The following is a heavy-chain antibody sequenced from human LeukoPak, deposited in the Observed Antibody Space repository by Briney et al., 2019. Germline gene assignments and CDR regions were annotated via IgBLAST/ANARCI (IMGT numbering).Heavy chain of an antibody. CDR2: INPNSGGT. J-gene: IGHJ3*02. CDR3: AREGGGIAATRDAFDI. CDR1: GYTFTGYY. V-gene: IGHV1-2*06. Sequence: ASVKVSCKASGYTFTGYYMHWVRQAPGQGLEWMGRINPNSGGTNYAQKFQGRVTMTRDTSISTAYMELSRLRSDHTAVYYCAREGGGIAATRDAFDIWGQGTMVTVSS. D-gene: IGHD6-13*01.